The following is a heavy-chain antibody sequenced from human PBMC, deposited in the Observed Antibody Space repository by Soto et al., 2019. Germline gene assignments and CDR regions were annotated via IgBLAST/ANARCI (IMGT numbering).Heavy chain of an antibody. CDR3: ARGLYRDYDVLTGSPWPAYYLDF. V-gene: IGHV4-59*01. CDR2: IYCSGST. CDR1: CGYICPYY. J-gene: IGHJ4*02. D-gene: IGHD3-9*01. Sequence: PSELPYLTHTVPCGYICPYYRDRIPQTPGKGAEWIGCIYCSGSTKYSPSLKSRVTIAVDTSKNEFSLKLSSVTAADTGVYYCARGLYRDYDVLTGSPWPAYYLDFWGQGTLVTVSS.